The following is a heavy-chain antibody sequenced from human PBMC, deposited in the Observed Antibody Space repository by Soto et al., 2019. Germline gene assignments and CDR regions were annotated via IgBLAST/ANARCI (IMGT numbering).Heavy chain of an antibody. CDR1: GGTFSSYA. J-gene: IGHJ4*02. D-gene: IGHD2-2*01. CDR2: ISVYNGKT. V-gene: IGHV1-18*01. Sequence: ASVKVSCKASGGTFSSYAISWVRQAPGQRLEWMGGISVYNGKTDYAQKFQDRVTMATDTSTNTVYMELKSLTSDDTAVYYCARDRSTSDYWGQGTQVTVSS. CDR3: ARDRSTSDY.